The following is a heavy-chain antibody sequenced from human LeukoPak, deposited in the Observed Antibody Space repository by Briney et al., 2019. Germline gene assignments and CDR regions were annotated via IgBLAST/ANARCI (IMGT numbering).Heavy chain of an antibody. J-gene: IGHJ4*02. Sequence: GGSLRLSCAASGFTFSSYSMSWVRQAPGKGLEWVANIKPDGSEKYYVDSVKGRFTISTDNAKNSLYLQMNSLRAEDTAVYYCARDAYYDFWSGYPRYFDYWGQGTLVTVSS. CDR3: ARDAYYDFWSGYPRYFDY. CDR1: GFTFSSYS. D-gene: IGHD3-3*01. V-gene: IGHV3-7*01. CDR2: IKPDGSEK.